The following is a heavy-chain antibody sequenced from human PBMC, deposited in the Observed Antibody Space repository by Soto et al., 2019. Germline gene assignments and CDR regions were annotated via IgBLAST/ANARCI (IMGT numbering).Heavy chain of an antibody. CDR1: GFTFSSYG. Sequence: TGGSLRLSCAASGFTFSSYGMHWVRQAPGKGLEWVAGISYDGSNKYYADSVKGRFTISRDNSKNTLYLQMRSLRAEDTAVYYCVGLRAEYFQPWGQGTPVTVSS. J-gene: IGHJ1*01. CDR3: VGLRAEYFQP. D-gene: IGHD4-17*01. CDR2: ISYDGSNK. V-gene: IGHV3-30*03.